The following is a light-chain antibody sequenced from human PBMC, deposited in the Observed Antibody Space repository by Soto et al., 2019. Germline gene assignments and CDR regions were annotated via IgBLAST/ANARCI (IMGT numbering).Light chain of an antibody. CDR2: GAS. CDR1: QDIRNH. CDR3: LQDHNYPRT. Sequence: AIQMTQSPSSLSASVGDRVSITCRASQDIRNHLGWYQQKPGKAPKLLIWGASTLQSGVPSRLSGSGSGTEFTLTISSLQPEDFATYYCLQDHNYPRTFGQGTKVEV. V-gene: IGKV1-6*01. J-gene: IGKJ1*01.